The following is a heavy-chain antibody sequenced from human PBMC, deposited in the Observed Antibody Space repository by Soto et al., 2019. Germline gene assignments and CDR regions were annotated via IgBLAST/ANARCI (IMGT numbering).Heavy chain of an antibody. Sequence: QMQLQKWDAGLLKPSETLSLTCTVNGGSLTGYYWSWIRQPPGKGLEWIGEVKDGGSTNYSPSLRGRVSISSHTSKNHFSLRLNSVTAADTAVYFCARGQEGIVATHWDQGALVTVSS. CDR2: VKDGGST. J-gene: IGHJ4*02. CDR3: ARGQEGIVATH. CDR1: GGSLTGYY. D-gene: IGHD5-12*01. V-gene: IGHV4-34*01.